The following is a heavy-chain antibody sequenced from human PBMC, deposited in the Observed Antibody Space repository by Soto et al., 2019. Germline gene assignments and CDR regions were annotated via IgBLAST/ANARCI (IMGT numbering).Heavy chain of an antibody. D-gene: IGHD6-13*01. J-gene: IGHJ6*02. Sequence: QVQLVESGGGVVQPGRSLRLSCAASGFTFSSYGMHWVRQAPGKGLEWVAVISYDGSNKYYADTVKGRFTISRDNSKNTLYLQMNSLRAEDTAVYYCAKDLLAAAGKGGDYYYGMDVWGQGTTVTVSS. CDR3: AKDLLAAAGKGGDYYYGMDV. CDR2: ISYDGSNK. V-gene: IGHV3-30*18. CDR1: GFTFSSYG.